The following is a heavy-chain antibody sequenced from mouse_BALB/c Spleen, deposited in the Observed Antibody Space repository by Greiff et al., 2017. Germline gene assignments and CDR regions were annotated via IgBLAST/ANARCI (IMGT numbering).Heavy chain of an antibody. CDR1: GYSITSDYA. Sequence: EVQLVESGPGLVKPSQSLSLTCTVTGYSITSDYAWNWIRQFPGNKLEWMGYISYSGSTSYNPSLKSRISITRDTSKNQFFLQLNSVTTEDTATYYCASKLGGDYYAMDYWGQGTSVTVSS. CDR3: ASKLGGDYYAMDY. J-gene: IGHJ4*01. D-gene: IGHD4-1*01. CDR2: ISYSGST. V-gene: IGHV3-2*02.